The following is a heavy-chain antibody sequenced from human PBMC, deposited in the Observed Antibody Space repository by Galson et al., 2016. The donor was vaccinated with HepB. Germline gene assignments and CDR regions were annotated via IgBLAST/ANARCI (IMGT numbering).Heavy chain of an antibody. J-gene: IGHJ4*02. Sequence: SLRLSCAGSGYIFSNYGMHWVRQAPGKGLEWVAADSMDGRRKYYADSVKGRFTISRDNSNNMMVLQMSSLKPDDTAVYYCAKRHEYCPPVGCSVDYWGQGTLVSVSS. V-gene: IGHV3-30*18. CDR2: DSMDGRRK. CDR3: AKRHEYCPPVGCSVDY. CDR1: GYIFSNYG. D-gene: IGHD2/OR15-2a*01.